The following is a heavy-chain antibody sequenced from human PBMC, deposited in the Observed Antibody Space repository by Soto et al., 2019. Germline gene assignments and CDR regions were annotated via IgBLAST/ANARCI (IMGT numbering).Heavy chain of an antibody. Sequence: QVQLVQSGAEVKKHGASVKVSCKASGYTFTGNYMHWVRQAPGQGLEWMGWINPYSGGTNYAQKSQGRVTVTRDTSISTAYMELSRLRSDDTAVYYCARDGDSISPVDIWGQGTMVTVSS. J-gene: IGHJ3*02. CDR2: INPYSGGT. V-gene: IGHV1-2*02. D-gene: IGHD6-6*01. CDR1: GYTFTGNY. CDR3: ARDGDSISPVDI.